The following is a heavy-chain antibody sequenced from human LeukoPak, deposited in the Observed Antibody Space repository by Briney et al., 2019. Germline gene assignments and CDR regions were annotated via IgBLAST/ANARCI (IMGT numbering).Heavy chain of an antibody. V-gene: IGHV3-66*01. D-gene: IGHD4-17*01. CDR1: GFTVSSNY. CDR2: IYSGGST. Sequence: GGSLRLSCAASGFTVSSNYMSWVRQAPGKGLEWVSVIYSGGSTYYADSVQGRFTISRDNSKNTLYLQMNSLRAEDTAVYYCARVDYGDYGFDYWGQGTLVTVSS. CDR3: ARVDYGDYGFDY. J-gene: IGHJ4*02.